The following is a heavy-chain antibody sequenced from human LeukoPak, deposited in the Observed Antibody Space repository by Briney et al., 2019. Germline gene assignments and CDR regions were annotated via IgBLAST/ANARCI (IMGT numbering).Heavy chain of an antibody. J-gene: IGHJ4*02. CDR1: GYTFTSYY. Sequence: ASVKVSCKASGYTFTSYYLHWVRQAPGQGLEWMGWINPNSGVTNYAQKFQGRVSMTRDTSISTAYMELSGLRSDDTAFYYCARGVGVVAMDFDYWGQGALVTVSS. CDR3: ARGVGVVAMDFDY. V-gene: IGHV1-2*02. D-gene: IGHD5-18*01. CDR2: INPNSGVT.